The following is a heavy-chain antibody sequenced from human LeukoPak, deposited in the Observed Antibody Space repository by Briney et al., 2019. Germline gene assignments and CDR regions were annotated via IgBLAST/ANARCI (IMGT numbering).Heavy chain of an antibody. CDR1: GFTFSSYG. V-gene: IGHV3-30*18. Sequence: GGSLRLSCAASGFTFSSYGMHWVRQAPGKGLEWVAVISYDGSNKYYADSVKGRFTISRDNSKNTLYLQINSLRAEDTAVYFCAKGSAVADIYFDYWGQGTLVTVSS. J-gene: IGHJ4*02. D-gene: IGHD6-19*01. CDR2: ISYDGSNK. CDR3: AKGSAVADIYFDY.